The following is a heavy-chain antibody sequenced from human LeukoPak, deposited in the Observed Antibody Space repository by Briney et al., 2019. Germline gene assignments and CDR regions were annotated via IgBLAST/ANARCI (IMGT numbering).Heavy chain of an antibody. CDR1: GFTFSTYA. CDR3: ASTASYCGFDCYSYFDY. CDR2: IRFNGGLS. Sequence: PGGSLRLSCAASGFTFSTYAMSWVRQAPGMGLEWVSGIRFNGGLSYYADSVKGRFTISRDNSKNTLFLQMDSLRADDTAFYYCASTASYCGFDCYSYFDYWGQGILVTVSS. J-gene: IGHJ4*02. V-gene: IGHV3-23*01. D-gene: IGHD2-21*02.